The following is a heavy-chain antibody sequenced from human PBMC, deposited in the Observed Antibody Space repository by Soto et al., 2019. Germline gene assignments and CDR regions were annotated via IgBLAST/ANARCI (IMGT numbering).Heavy chain of an antibody. J-gene: IGHJ3*02. CDR2: ISGSGGST. D-gene: IGHD2-15*01. CDR1: GFTFSSYA. CDR3: AKDSGGGYCSGGSCYLDAFDI. V-gene: IGHV3-23*01. Sequence: GGSLRLSCAAFGFTFSSYAMSWVRQAPGKGLEWVSAISGSGGSTYYADSVKGRFTISRDNSKNTLYLQMDSLRAEDTAVYYCAKDSGGGYCSGGSCYLDAFDIWGQGTMVTVSS.